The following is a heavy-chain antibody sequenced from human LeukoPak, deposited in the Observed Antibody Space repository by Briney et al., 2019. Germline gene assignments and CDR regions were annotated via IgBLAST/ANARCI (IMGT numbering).Heavy chain of an antibody. CDR3: ARGGDIVATNGEFDY. V-gene: IGHV4-39*01. Sequence: SETLSLTCTVSGGSISSPSYYWGWIRQPPGKGLEWIGSIYYSGSTQYNPSLKSRVTISVDTSKNQFSLKLSSVTAADTAVYYCARGGDIVATNGEFDYWGQGTLVTVSS. CDR2: IYYSGST. J-gene: IGHJ4*02. CDR1: GGSISSPSYY. D-gene: IGHD5-12*01.